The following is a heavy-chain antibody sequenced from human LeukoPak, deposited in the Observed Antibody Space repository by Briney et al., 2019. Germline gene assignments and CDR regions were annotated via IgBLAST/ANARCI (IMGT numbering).Heavy chain of an antibody. Sequence: PSETLSLTCTVSGDSINNYYWSWIRQTPEKGLEWIGYMSYSGRSDYGPSLKSRVTMSVDTSKNQFSLKLSSVTAVDTAVYYCARGLLQYAFDIWGQGTMVTVSS. J-gene: IGHJ3*02. CDR3: ARGLLQYAFDI. D-gene: IGHD2-15*01. CDR2: MSYSGRS. V-gene: IGHV4-59*12. CDR1: GDSINNYY.